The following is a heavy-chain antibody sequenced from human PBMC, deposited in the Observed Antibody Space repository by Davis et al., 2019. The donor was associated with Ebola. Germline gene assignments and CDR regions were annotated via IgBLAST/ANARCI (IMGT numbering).Heavy chain of an antibody. J-gene: IGHJ3*01. CDR2: ISYDGSNK. CDR1: GFTFSSYG. V-gene: IGHV3-30*03. D-gene: IGHD2-15*01. Sequence: GESLKISCAASGFTFSSYGMHWVRQAPGKGLEWVAVISYDGSNKYYADSVKGRFTISRDNSKNTLYLQMNSLRAEDTAVYYCARSGLFESGGGDAFDVWGQGTMVTVSS. CDR3: ARSGLFESGGGDAFDV.